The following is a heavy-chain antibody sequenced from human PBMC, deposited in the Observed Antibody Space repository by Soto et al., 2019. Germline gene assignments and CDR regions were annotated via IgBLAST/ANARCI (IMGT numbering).Heavy chain of an antibody. V-gene: IGHV1-18*01. D-gene: IGHD1-1*01. J-gene: IGHJ4*02. Sequence: QVQLVQSGAEVKKPGASVKVSCKSSGYTFTNYGISWVRQAPGQGLECMGWIRPYNGDTNYAQKLQGRVTMTTDTSTGTAYMELRSLRSEDTAVYYCARGSTGMAPDYWGQGTLVTVS. CDR2: IRPYNGDT. CDR1: GYTFTNYG. CDR3: ARGSTGMAPDY.